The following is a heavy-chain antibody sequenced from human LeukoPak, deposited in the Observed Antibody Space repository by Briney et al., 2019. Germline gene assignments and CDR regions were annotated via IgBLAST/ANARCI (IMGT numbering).Heavy chain of an antibody. CDR3: ARFGSGWYYFDY. CDR2: INHSGST. J-gene: IGHJ4*02. D-gene: IGHD6-19*01. CDR1: GGSFSGYY. V-gene: IGHV4-34*01. Sequence: PSETLSLTCAVYGGSFSGYYWSWIRQPPGKGLEWIGEINHSGSTNYNPSLKSRVTISVDTSKNQFSLKLSSVTAADTAVYYCARFGSGWYYFDYWGQGTLVIVSS.